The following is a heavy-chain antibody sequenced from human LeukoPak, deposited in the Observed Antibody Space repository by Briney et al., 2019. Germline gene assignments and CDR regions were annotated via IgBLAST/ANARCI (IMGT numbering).Heavy chain of an antibody. V-gene: IGHV3-30*18. D-gene: IGHD1-1*01. J-gene: IGHJ6*04. CDR2: IAYDGNNT. CDR3: AKTGMLRRVGYLDV. Sequence: GGSLTLSCVASGFIFSDYGIQWVRQAPGKGLEWVAVIAYDGNNTYYGDSVRGRFTISRDNSKKMVYLGMNSLRVEDTAVYYCAKTGMLRRVGYLDVWGKGTAVIVSS. CDR1: GFIFSDYG.